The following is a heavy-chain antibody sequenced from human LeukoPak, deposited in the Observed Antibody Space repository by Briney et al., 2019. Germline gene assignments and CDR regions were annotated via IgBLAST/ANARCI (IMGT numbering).Heavy chain of an antibody. Sequence: GGSLRLSCAASGFTFSSYDMHWVRQATGKGLEWVSGIGTAGEIYYPGSVKGRFTISRENAKNSLYLQMNSLRAGDAAVYYCARAGYSSSWYSRYFDLWGRGTLVTVSS. CDR1: GFTFSSYD. D-gene: IGHD6-13*01. CDR3: ARAGYSSSWYSRYFDL. J-gene: IGHJ2*01. CDR2: IGTAGEI. V-gene: IGHV3-13*01.